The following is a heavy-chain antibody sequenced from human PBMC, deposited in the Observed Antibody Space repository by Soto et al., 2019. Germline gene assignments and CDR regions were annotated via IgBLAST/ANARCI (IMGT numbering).Heavy chain of an antibody. J-gene: IGHJ6*02. Sequence: ASVKVSCEASGGTFSSYTISWVRQAPGQGLEWMGRIIPILGIANYAQKFQGRVTITADKSTSTAYMELSSLRSEDTAVYYCARVRLYYDFLTGGEDYYYYGMDVWG. CDR3: ARVRLYYDFLTGGEDYYYYGMDV. CDR1: GGTFSSYT. V-gene: IGHV1-69*02. D-gene: IGHD3-9*01. CDR2: IIPILGIA.